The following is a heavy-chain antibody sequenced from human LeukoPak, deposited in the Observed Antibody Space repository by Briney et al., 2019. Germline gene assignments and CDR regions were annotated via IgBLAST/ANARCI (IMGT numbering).Heavy chain of an antibody. V-gene: IGHV4-34*01. CDR1: GGSFSGYY. Sequence: PSETLSLTCAVYGGSFSGYYWSWIRQPPGKGLEWIGEINHSGSTNYNPSLKSRVTISVDTSKNQFSMKLSSVTAADTAVYYCARHSLKPPRVVPASKGGYMDVWGRGTTVTISS. J-gene: IGHJ6*03. CDR2: INHSGST. CDR3: ARHSLKPPRVVPASKGGYMDV. D-gene: IGHD2-2*01.